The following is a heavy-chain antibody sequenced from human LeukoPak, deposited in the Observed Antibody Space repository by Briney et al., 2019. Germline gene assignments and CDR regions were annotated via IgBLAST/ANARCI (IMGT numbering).Heavy chain of an antibody. D-gene: IGHD6-19*01. V-gene: IGHV1-2*02. Sequence: ASVKVSYKASGYTFTGYYLHWVRQAPGQGLEWMGWINPNSGATNYAQKFQGRVTMTRDTSISTAYMELSSLRSDDTAVYYCARGIAVAGVDYWGQGTLVTVSS. CDR3: ARGIAVAGVDY. CDR2: INPNSGAT. J-gene: IGHJ4*02. CDR1: GYTFTGYY.